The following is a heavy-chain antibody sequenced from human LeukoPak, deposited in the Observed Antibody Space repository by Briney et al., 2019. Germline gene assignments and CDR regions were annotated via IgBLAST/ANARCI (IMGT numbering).Heavy chain of an antibody. D-gene: IGHD3-9*01. Sequence: PGGSLRLSCAASGFTFSSYAMHWVRQAPGKGLEWVALISYDGSNKYYADSVKGRFTISRDNAKNSLYLQLNSLRAEDTALYYCARGETVLRSFDWLLPHFDSWGQGTLVTVSS. V-gene: IGHV3-30*03. CDR1: GFTFSSYA. J-gene: IGHJ4*02. CDR2: ISYDGSNK. CDR3: ARGETVLRSFDWLLPHFDS.